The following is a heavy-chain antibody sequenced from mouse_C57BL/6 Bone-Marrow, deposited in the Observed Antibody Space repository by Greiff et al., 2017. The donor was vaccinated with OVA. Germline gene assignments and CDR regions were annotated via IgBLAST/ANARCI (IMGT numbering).Heavy chain of an antibody. CDR3: ERVDYDYDGAWFAY. CDR1: GYTFTSYW. J-gene: IGHJ3*01. V-gene: IGHV1-64*01. D-gene: IGHD2-4*01. Sequence: QVQLQQPGAELVKPGASVKLSCKASGYTFTSYWMHWVKQRPGQGLEWIGMIHPNSGSTNYNEKFKSKATLTVDKSSSTAYMQLSNLTSEDSAVYYCERVDYDYDGAWFAYWGQGTLVTVSA. CDR2: IHPNSGST.